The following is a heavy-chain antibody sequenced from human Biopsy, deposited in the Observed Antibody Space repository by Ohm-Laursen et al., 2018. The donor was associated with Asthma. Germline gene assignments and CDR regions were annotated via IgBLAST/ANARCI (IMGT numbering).Heavy chain of an antibody. CDR3: AGFCSGGNCPDH. CDR2: IHYSGST. J-gene: IGHJ4*02. D-gene: IGHD2-15*01. V-gene: IGHV4-59*01. Sequence: TLSLTRTVSGHSIRSYYWTWIRQPPGKGLEWIGNIHYSGSTYSNPSLKSRVPISVDTSKKQISLRLSSLIVADTAVYYCAGFCSGGNCPDHWGQGTLVTVSS. CDR1: GHSIRSYY.